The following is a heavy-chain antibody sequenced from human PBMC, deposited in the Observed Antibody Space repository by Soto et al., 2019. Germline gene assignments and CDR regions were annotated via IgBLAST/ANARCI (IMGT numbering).Heavy chain of an antibody. CDR3: AKDPLPAAYSGGMDV. J-gene: IGHJ6*02. CDR2: ISGSGGST. D-gene: IGHD2-2*01. V-gene: IGHV3-23*01. CDR1: VVTYRSYP. Sequence: HPGVSLRLSCAASVVTYRSYPLSWVRQAPGKGLEWVSTISGSGGSTYYADSVRGRFTISRDNSKNTMYLQMNSLRAEDMAVYYCAKDPLPAAYSGGMDVWGQGTTVTVSS.